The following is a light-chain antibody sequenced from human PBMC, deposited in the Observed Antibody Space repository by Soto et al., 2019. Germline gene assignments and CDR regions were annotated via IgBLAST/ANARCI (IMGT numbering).Light chain of an antibody. Sequence: DIVMTQSPDSLAVSLGERATINCKSRQSVFYTSNNKNYLAWYQXKRGQPPKVXIFWASTRESGVPDRFSGSGSGTDLTITISSLQAEDVEVYYCQQYYSSPLSFGGGTKVDIK. CDR2: WAS. CDR1: QSVFYTSNNKNY. V-gene: IGKV4-1*01. CDR3: QQYYSSPLS. J-gene: IGKJ4*01.